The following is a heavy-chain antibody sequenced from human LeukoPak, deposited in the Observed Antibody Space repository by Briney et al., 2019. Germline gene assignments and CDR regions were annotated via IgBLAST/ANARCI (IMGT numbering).Heavy chain of an antibody. D-gene: IGHD3-9*01. CDR3: ARLRYFDWSQDY. V-gene: IGHV1-69*13. CDR1: GGTFSSYA. J-gene: IGHJ4*02. CDR2: IIPIFGTA. Sequence: ASVKVSCKASGGTFSSYAISWVRQAPGQGLEWMGGIIPIFGTANYAQKFQGRVTITADESTSTAYMELSSLRSEDTAVYYCARLRYFDWSQDYWGLGTLVTVSS.